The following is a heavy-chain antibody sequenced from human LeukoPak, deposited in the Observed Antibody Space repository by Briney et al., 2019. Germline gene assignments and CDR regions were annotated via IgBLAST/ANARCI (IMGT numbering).Heavy chain of an antibody. CDR3: AKGYCSSTSCSLNY. CDR1: GFTFSSYA. CDR2: ISGSGGST. Sequence: TGGSLRLSCAASGFTFSSYAMSWVRQAPGKGLEWVSAISGSGGSTYYADSVKGRFTISRDNSKNTLYLQMNGLRAEDTAVYYCAKGYCSSTSCSLNYWGQGTLVTVSS. V-gene: IGHV3-23*01. J-gene: IGHJ4*02. D-gene: IGHD2-2*01.